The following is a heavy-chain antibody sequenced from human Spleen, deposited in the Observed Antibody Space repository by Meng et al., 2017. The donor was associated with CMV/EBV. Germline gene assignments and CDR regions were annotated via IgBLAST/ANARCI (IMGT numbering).Heavy chain of an antibody. CDR2: ISAYDGNT. V-gene: IGHV1-18*01. CDR3: ARGAYCSSTSCYQRWFDP. D-gene: IGHD2-2*01. Sequence: NFTSYGISWVRQDPGQGLEWMGWISAYDGNTNYAQKVQGRVTMTTDTSTNTAYMELRSLRSDDTAVYYCARGAYCSSTSCYQRWFDPWGQGTLVTVSS. J-gene: IGHJ5*02. CDR1: NFTSYG.